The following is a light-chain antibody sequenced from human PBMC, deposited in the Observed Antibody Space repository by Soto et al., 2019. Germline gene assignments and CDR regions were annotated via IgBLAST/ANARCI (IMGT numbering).Light chain of an antibody. J-gene: IGLJ1*01. Sequence: SYELTQPPSVSVAPGKTARITCGGNNIGSKSVHWYQQKPGQAPGLVIYYDSDRPSGIPERFSRSNSGNTATLTISRVEAGDEADYYGQVWDSSSDHYVFGTGTKLTVL. CDR3: QVWDSSSDHYV. V-gene: IGLV3-21*04. CDR2: YDS. CDR1: NIGSKS.